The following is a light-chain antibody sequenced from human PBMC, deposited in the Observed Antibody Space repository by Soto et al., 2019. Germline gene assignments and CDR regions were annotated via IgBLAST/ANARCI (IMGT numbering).Light chain of an antibody. CDR3: HHYSRSPPYT. Sequence: EIVLTQSPGTLSLSPGERGTLSCRASQTVSGSYVAWYQQKPGQAPRLLIYGASSRATGIPDRFSGSGSGTDFTLTISRLEPEDFAVYYCHHYSRSPPYTFGQGTKLDIK. V-gene: IGKV3-20*01. CDR1: QTVSGSY. J-gene: IGKJ2*01. CDR2: GAS.